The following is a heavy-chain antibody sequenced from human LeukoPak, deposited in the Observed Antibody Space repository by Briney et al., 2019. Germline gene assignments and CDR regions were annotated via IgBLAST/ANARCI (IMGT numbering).Heavy chain of an antibody. CDR3: ARVGITFGGVIVNWAFDI. CDR2: ISSSGSTI. Sequence: GGSLRLSCAASGFTFSDYYMSWIRQAPGKGLEWVSYISSSGSTIYYADSVKGRFTISRDNAKNSLYLQMNSLRAEDTAVYYCARVGITFGGVIVNWAFDIWGQGTMVTVSS. V-gene: IGHV3-11*01. J-gene: IGHJ3*02. CDR1: GFTFSDYY. D-gene: IGHD3-16*02.